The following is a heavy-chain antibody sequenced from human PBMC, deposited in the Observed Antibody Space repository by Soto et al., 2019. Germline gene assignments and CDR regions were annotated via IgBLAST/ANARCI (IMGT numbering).Heavy chain of an antibody. V-gene: IGHV3-30-3*01. J-gene: IGHJ3*02. CDR2: ISYDGSNK. Sequence: GGSLRLSCAASGFTFSSYAMHWVRQAPGKGLEWVAVISYDGSNKYYADSVKGRFTISRDNSKNTLYLQMNSLRAEDTAVYYCASSQGSRLPPWGAFDIWGQGTMVTVSS. D-gene: IGHD3-16*01. CDR3: ASSQGSRLPPWGAFDI. CDR1: GFTFSSYA.